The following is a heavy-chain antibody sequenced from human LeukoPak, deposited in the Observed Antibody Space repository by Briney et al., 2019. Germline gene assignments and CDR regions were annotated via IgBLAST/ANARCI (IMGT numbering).Heavy chain of an antibody. CDR1: GGSISGYY. J-gene: IGHJ4*02. CDR2: INHSGST. CDR3: ARFALYGSGSYYRRYFDY. Sequence: SETLSLTCTVSGGSISGYYWSWIRQPPGKGLEWIGEINHSGSTNYNPSLKSRVTISVDTSKNQFSLKLSSVTAADTAVYYCARFALYGSGSYYRRYFDYWGQGTLVTVSS. V-gene: IGHV4-34*01. D-gene: IGHD3-10*01.